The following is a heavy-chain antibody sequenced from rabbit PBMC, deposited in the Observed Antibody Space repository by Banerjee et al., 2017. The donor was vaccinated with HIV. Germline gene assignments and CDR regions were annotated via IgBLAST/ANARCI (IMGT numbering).Heavy chain of an antibody. Sequence: QEQLKETGGGLVQPGGSLTLSCKASGFSLSSYYMNWVRQAPGKGLEYIGAISTGGSTYYASWAKGRFTISKTSTTVDLKMTSLTAADTATYFCARGYNSGFNLWGQGTLVTVS. CDR2: ISTGGST. J-gene: IGHJ4*01. D-gene: IGHD4-1*01. V-gene: IGHV1S17*01. CDR1: GFSLSSYY. CDR3: ARGYNSGFNL.